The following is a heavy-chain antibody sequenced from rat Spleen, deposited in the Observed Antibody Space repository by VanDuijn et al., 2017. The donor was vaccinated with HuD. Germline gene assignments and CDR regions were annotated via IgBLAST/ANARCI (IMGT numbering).Heavy chain of an antibody. Sequence: EVQLVESDGGLVQPGGSLKLSCAASGCTSSNYDMAWVRQAPTKGLEWVASISTSGGSTYYRDSVKGRFTISRDNAKSTLSLQMDSLRSEDTATYYCARRHYGYTDYFDYWGQGVMVTVSS. CDR3: ARRHYGYTDYFDY. D-gene: IGHD1-9*01. J-gene: IGHJ2*01. CDR1: GCTSSNYD. CDR2: ISTSGGST. V-gene: IGHV5S23*01.